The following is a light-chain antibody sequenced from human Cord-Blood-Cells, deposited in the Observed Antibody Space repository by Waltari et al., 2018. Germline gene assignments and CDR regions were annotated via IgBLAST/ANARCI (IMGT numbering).Light chain of an antibody. CDR3: QQYGSSPPYT. Sequence: EIVLTQSPVTLSFSPGESATLSCRASQSVSSSYLTWYQQKPGQAPRLLIYGSSSRATGIPDRFSGSGSGTDFTLTISRLEPEDFAVYYCQQYGSSPPYTFGQGTKLEIK. CDR2: GSS. J-gene: IGKJ2*01. V-gene: IGKV3-20*01. CDR1: QSVSSSY.